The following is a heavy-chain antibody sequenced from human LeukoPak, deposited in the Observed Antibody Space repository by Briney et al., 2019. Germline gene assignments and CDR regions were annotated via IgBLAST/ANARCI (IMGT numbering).Heavy chain of an antibody. D-gene: IGHD3-22*01. CDR2: ISSSSSTI. J-gene: IGHJ5*02. Sequence: GGSLRLSCAAPGFTFSNYWMHWVRQAPGKGLEWVSYISSSSSTIYYADSVKGRFTISRDNAKNSLYLQMNSLRAEDTAVYYCARSSMYDSSGYPQPWGQGTLVTVSS. V-gene: IGHV3-48*01. CDR1: GFTFSNYW. CDR3: ARSSMYDSSGYPQP.